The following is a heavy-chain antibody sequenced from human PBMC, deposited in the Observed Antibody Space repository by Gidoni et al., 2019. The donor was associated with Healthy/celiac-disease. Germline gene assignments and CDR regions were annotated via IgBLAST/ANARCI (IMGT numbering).Heavy chain of an antibody. D-gene: IGHD2-15*01. CDR1: VGSLSSRSYY. CDR3: AGRAVLYY. Sequence: QLQLQESGPGLVKPSETLSPTCTVSVGSLSSRSYYRGGIRQPPGTGLGWIGSIYYSGSTYYNPSLKSRVTISVDTSKNQFSLKLSSVTAADTAVYYCAGRAVLYYWGQGTLVTVSS. J-gene: IGHJ4*02. CDR2: IYYSGST. V-gene: IGHV4-39*01.